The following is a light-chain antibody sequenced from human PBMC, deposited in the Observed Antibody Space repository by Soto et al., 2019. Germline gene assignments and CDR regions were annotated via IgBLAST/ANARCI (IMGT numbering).Light chain of an antibody. Sequence: DIQLTQSPSSLPASVGDRVTVTCRASQSIRGYLNWYQHKPGTAPKLLIFAASRLQTGVPLRFSGSGSGTEFTLTISSLQPEDFATYYCLQHNSYSWTFGQGTKVDIK. V-gene: IGKV1-17*01. CDR2: AAS. CDR3: LQHNSYSWT. J-gene: IGKJ1*01. CDR1: QSIRGY.